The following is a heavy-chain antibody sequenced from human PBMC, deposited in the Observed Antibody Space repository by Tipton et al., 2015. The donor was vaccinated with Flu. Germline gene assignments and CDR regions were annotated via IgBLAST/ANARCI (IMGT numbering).Heavy chain of an antibody. V-gene: IGHV4-39*07. Sequence: TLSLTCTVSGGSIRSSSYYWGWIRQPPEKGPEWIGSMLYGGSTYYNPSLESRVTISLDTSKNQFSLKLSSVTAADTAVYYCARDDSGFNDYWGPGTLVTVSS. CDR3: ARDDSGFNDY. CDR1: GGSIRSSSYY. J-gene: IGHJ4*02. CDR2: MLYGGST. D-gene: IGHD3-22*01.